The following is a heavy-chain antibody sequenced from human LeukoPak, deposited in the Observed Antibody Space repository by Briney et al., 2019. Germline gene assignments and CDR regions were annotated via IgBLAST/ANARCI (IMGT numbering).Heavy chain of an antibody. CDR2: INPNRSGI. Sequence: ASVKVSCKASGYTFTDYYMHGVRQAPGQGLERMGRINPNRSGINVAQKFPGSATRPGDTSISTAYMTLSTLRSDDTAVYYRARSLIGKVVVAATHWFDPWGQGNLVTASS. J-gene: IGHJ5*02. CDR3: ARSLIGKVVVAATHWFDP. CDR1: GYTFTDYY. V-gene: IGHV1-2*06. D-gene: IGHD2-15*01.